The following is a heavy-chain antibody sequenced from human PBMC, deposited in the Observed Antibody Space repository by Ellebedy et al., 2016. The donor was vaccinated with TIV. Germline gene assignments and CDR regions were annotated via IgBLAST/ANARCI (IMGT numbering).Heavy chain of an antibody. Sequence: AASVKVSCKASGGTFSSYAISWVRQAPGQGLEWMGGIIPIFGTANYAQKFQGRVTITADESTSTAYMELSSLRSEDTAVYYCARDGRLSYYGSGSYFVPYYYYGMDVWGQGTTVTVSS. CDR3: ARDGRLSYYGSGSYFVPYYYYGMDV. D-gene: IGHD3-10*01. CDR1: GGTFSSYA. J-gene: IGHJ6*02. CDR2: IIPIFGTA. V-gene: IGHV1-69*13.